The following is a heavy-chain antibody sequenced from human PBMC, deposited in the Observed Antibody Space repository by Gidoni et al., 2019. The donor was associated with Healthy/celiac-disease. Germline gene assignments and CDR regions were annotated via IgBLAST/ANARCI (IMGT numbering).Heavy chain of an antibody. V-gene: IGHV3-20*01. CDR2: INWNGGST. Sequence: EVQLVESGGGVVRPGGSLSRSCAASGCTFDDYGMSWVRQAPGKGLECVSGINWNGGSTGYAASVQGRFTISRANAKNSLYLQMNSLRAEDTALYHCARDRESRGGMDVWGQGTTVTVSS. CDR3: ARDRESRGGMDV. J-gene: IGHJ6*02. D-gene: IGHD3-10*01. CDR1: GCTFDDYG.